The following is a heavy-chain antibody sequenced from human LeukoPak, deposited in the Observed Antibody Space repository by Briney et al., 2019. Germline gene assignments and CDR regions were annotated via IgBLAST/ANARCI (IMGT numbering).Heavy chain of an antibody. V-gene: IGHV3-23*01. D-gene: IGHD3-22*01. CDR3: AKGRDDSSGYYYNSAPFDY. CDR2: ISGSGGGT. CDR1: GFTFSSYA. Sequence: GGSLRLSCAASGFTFSSYAMSWVRQAPGKGLEWVSAISGSGGGTYYADSVKGRFTISRDNSKNTLYLQMNSLRAEDTAVYYCAKGRDDSSGYYYNSAPFDYWGQGTLVTVSS. J-gene: IGHJ4*02.